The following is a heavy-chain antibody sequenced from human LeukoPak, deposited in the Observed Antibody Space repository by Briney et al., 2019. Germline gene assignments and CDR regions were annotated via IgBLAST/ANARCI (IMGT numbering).Heavy chain of an antibody. Sequence: GGSLRLSCAASGFTFSSYSMNWVRQAPGKGLEWVSSISSSSSYIYYADSVKGRFTISGDNAKNSLYLQMNSLRAEDTAVYYCARGRRIAAAGLYYFDYWGQGTLVTVSS. CDR2: ISSSSSYI. J-gene: IGHJ4*02. D-gene: IGHD6-13*01. CDR3: ARGRRIAAAGLYYFDY. CDR1: GFTFSSYS. V-gene: IGHV3-21*01.